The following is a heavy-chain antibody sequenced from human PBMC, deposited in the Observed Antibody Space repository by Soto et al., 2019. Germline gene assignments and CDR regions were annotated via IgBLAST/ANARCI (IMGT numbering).Heavy chain of an antibody. J-gene: IGHJ4*02. CDR1: GFTFSSYA. CDR3: AKGVSGYSYGPLDY. D-gene: IGHD5-18*01. Sequence: PGGSLRLSCAASGFTFSSYAMSWVRQAPGKGLEWVSAISGSGGSTYYADSVKGRFTISRDNSKNTLYLQMNSLRAEDTAVYYCAKGVSGYSYGPLDYWGQGTLVTVSS. V-gene: IGHV3-23*01. CDR2: ISGSGGST.